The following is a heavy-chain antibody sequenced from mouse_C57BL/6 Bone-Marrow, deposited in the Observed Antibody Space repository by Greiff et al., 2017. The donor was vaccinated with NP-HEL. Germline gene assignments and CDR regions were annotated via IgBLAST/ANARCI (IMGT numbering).Heavy chain of an antibody. CDR3: ARHPYYYGSNYAMDY. J-gene: IGHJ4*01. Sequence: EVKLMESGGGLVQPGGSLKLSCAASGFTFSDYYMYWVRQTPEKRLEWVAYISNGGGSTYYPDTVKGRFTISRANAKNTLYLQMSRLKSEDTAMYYCARHPYYYGSNYAMDYWGQGTSVTVSS. CDR1: GFTFSDYY. D-gene: IGHD1-1*01. CDR2: ISNGGGST. V-gene: IGHV5-12*01.